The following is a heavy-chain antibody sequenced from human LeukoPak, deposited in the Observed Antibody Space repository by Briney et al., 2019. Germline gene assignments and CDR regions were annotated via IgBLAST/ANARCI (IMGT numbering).Heavy chain of an antibody. CDR2: IWSDGSNR. V-gene: IGHV3-33*01. D-gene: IGHD4-11*01. CDR3: ARDAQRGFDYSNSLKY. Sequence: PGGSLRLSCEASGFIFSHCGMHWVRQAPGKGLEWVAVIWSDGSNRFYAGSVKGRFTISRDNSQNTVFLQMDSLRAEDTAMYYCARDAQRGFDYSNSLKYWGHGTLVTVSS. CDR1: GFIFSHCG. J-gene: IGHJ4*01.